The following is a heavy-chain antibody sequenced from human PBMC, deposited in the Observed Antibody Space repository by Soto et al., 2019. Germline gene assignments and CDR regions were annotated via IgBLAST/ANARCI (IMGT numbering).Heavy chain of an antibody. CDR3: ARVMWGSSWYYYYYGVDV. Sequence: SETLSLTCAVYGGSFSGYYWSWIRQPPGKGLEWIGEINHSGSTNYNPSLKSRVTISVDTSKNQFSLKLSSVTAADTAVYYCARVMWGSSWYYYYYGVDVWGQGTTVT. CDR1: GGSFSGYY. J-gene: IGHJ6*02. CDR2: INHSGST. D-gene: IGHD6-13*01. V-gene: IGHV4-34*01.